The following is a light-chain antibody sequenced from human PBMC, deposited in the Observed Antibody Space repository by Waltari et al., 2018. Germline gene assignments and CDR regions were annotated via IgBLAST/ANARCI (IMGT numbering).Light chain of an antibody. CDR2: GAS. V-gene: IGKV3-15*01. Sequence: EIVMTQSPATLSVSPGERSTLSCRASQPVADNLAWYQQRPGQAPRLLMYGASTRATGIAARFTGSGYGTEFTLTISSLQSEDSAIYYCQHYSNWPYTFGGGTKVEIK. CDR3: QHYSNWPYT. CDR1: QPVADN. J-gene: IGKJ4*01.